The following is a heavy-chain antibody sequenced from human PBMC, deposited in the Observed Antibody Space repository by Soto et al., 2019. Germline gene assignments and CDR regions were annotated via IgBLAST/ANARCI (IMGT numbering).Heavy chain of an antibody. CDR2: ISSSSSTI. J-gene: IGHJ3*02. CDR3: ARGGGHPRYAFDI. V-gene: IGHV3-48*01. CDR1: GFTFSSYS. Sequence: GGSLRLSCAASGFTFSSYSMNWVRQAPGKGLEWVSYISSSSSTIYYADSVKGRFTISRDNAKNSLYLQMNSLRAEDTAVYYCARGGGHPRYAFDIWGQGTMVTVSS.